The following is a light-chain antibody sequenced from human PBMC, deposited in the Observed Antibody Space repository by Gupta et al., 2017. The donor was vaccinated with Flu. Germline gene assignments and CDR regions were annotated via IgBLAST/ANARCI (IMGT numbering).Light chain of an antibody. Sequence: SSDIGGYNYVSWYQQKSGDAPKRLLYEVAKRPSGVSDRFSGSKSDNTASLTISWLQAEDEATYHCSSYTFSATRWVFGGGTTVTVL. CDR2: EVA. V-gene: IGLV2-14*01. CDR1: SSDIGGYNY. CDR3: SSYTFSATRWV. J-gene: IGLJ3*02.